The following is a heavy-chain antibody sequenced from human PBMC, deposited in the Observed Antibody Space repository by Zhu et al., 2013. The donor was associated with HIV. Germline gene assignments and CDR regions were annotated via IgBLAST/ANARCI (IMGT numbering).Heavy chain of an antibody. CDR3: ARGRRGTASKGGNPLSRDY. CDR2: MNPNSGNT. Sequence: QVQLVQSGAEVKKPGASVKVSCKASGYTFTSYDINWVRQATGQGLEWMGWMNPNSGNTGYAQKFQGRVTMTRNTSISTAYMELSSLRSEDTAVYYCARGRRGTASKGGNPLSRDYWGQGTLVTVSS. J-gene: IGHJ4*02. CDR1: GYTFTSYD. D-gene: IGHD2-15*01. V-gene: IGHV1-8*01.